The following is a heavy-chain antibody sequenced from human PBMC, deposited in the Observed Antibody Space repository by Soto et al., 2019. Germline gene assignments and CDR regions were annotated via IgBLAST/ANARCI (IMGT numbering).Heavy chain of an antibody. V-gene: IGHV1-69*13. D-gene: IGHD3-22*01. Sequence: SVKVSCKASGGTFSSYAISWVRQAPGQGLEWMGGIIPIFGTANYAQKFQGRVTITEDESTSTAYMELSSLRSEDTAVYYCATYRVTMIPVHDAFDIWGQGTMVTVSS. J-gene: IGHJ3*02. CDR1: GGTFSSYA. CDR3: ATYRVTMIPVHDAFDI. CDR2: IIPIFGTA.